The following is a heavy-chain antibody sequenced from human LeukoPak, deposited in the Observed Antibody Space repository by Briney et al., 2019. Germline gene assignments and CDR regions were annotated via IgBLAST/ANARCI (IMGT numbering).Heavy chain of an antibody. CDR2: ISGSGGST. J-gene: IGHJ4*02. CDR1: GFTFSSYA. D-gene: IGHD6-19*01. Sequence: GGSLRLSCAASGFTFSSYAMSWVRQAPGKGLEWVSAISGSGGSTYYADSVKGRFTISRNNSKNTLYLQMNSLRAEDTAVYYCAKEPRLAVAGLYDYWGQGTLVTVSS. CDR3: AKEPRLAVAGLYDY. V-gene: IGHV3-23*01.